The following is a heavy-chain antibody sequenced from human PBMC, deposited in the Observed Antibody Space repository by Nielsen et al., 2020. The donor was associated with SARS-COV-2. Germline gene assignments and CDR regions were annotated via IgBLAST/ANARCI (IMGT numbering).Heavy chain of an antibody. CDR1: GYTLTELS. Sequence: ASVKVSCKVSGYTLTELSMHWVRQAPGKGLEWMGGFDPEDGETIYAQKFQGRVTMTEDTSTDTAYMELSSLRSEDTAVYYCATDPGLRGYDSSGDYWGQGTLVTVSS. CDR2: FDPEDGET. D-gene: IGHD3-22*01. V-gene: IGHV1-24*01. J-gene: IGHJ4*02. CDR3: ATDPGLRGYDSSGDY.